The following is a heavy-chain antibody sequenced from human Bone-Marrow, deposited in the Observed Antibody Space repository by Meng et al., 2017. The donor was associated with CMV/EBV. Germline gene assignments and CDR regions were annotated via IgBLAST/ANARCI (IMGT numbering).Heavy chain of an antibody. V-gene: IGHV3-72*01. CDR3: ATYYYDSRGRYDAFDI. CDR1: GFTFSDHY. D-gene: IGHD3-22*01. Sequence: GGSLRVSCAASGFTFSDHYMDWVRQAPGKGLEWVGRTRNKANSYTTEYAASVKGRFTISRDDSKNSLYLQMNSLKTEDTAVYYCATYYYDSRGRYDAFDIWGQGTMVTVSS. J-gene: IGHJ3*02. CDR2: TRNKANSYTT.